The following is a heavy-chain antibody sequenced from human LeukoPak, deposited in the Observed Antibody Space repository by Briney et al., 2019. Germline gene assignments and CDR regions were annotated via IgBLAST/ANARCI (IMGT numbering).Heavy chain of an antibody. CDR1: GFTFSRYA. D-gene: IGHD1-7*01. V-gene: IGHV3-23*01. CDR3: AKVASIELELGYFQH. Sequence: ESGGSLRLSCAASGFTFSRYAMSWVRQAPGKGLEWVSSISGSGGSTYYADSVKGRFTISRDNSKNTLYLQMKSLRAEDTAVYYCAKVASIELELGYFQHWGQGSLVTVSS. CDR2: ISGSGGST. J-gene: IGHJ1*01.